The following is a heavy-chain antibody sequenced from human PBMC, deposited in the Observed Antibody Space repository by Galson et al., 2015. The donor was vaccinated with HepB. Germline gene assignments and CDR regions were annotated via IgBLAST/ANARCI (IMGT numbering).Heavy chain of an antibody. J-gene: IGHJ6*03. D-gene: IGHD2-2*01. CDR3: ASQLQDYYYYYMDV. V-gene: IGHV1-3*01. Sequence: SVKVSCKASGNTFTTYAIHWVRQAPGQRLEWMGWINAGIGNTKYSQKFQGRVTITRDTSASTAYMELSSLRSEDTAVYYCASQLQDYYYYYMDVWGKGTTVTVSS. CDR2: INAGIGNT. CDR1: GNTFTTYA.